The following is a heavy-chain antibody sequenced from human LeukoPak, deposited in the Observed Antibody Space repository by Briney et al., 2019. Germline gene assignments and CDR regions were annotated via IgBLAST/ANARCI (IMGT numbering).Heavy chain of an antibody. CDR2: IYYSGST. D-gene: IGHD2-2*02. CDR1: GGSISSSSYY. J-gene: IGHJ5*02. Sequence: PSEALSLTCTVSGGSISSSSYYWGWIRQPPGKGLEWIGSIYYSGSTYYNPSLKSRVTISVDTSKNQFSLKLSSVTAADTAVYYCASVPATAILPPLGTWFDPWGQGTLVTVSS. CDR3: ASVPATAILPPLGTWFDP. V-gene: IGHV4-39*07.